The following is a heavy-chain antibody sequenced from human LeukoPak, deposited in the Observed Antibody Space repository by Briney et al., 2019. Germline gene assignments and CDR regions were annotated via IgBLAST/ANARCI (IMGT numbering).Heavy chain of an antibody. Sequence: SQTLSLTCTVSGGSISSGDYYWSWIRQPPGKGLEWIGYIYYSGSTYYNPSLKSRVTISVDTSKNQFSLKLSSVTAADTAVYYCARSSSIHISRWFDPWGQGTLVTVSS. J-gene: IGHJ5*02. CDR1: GGSISSGDYY. CDR3: ARSSSIHISRWFDP. D-gene: IGHD6-13*01. CDR2: IYYSGST. V-gene: IGHV4-30-4*01.